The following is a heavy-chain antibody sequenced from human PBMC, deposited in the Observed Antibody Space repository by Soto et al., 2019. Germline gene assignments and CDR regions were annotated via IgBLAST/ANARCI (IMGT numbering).Heavy chain of an antibody. V-gene: IGHV1-3*01. CDR3: ARVSFETSGYADY. D-gene: IGHD3-22*01. J-gene: IGHJ4*02. CDR1: GYIFSTYT. Sequence: ASVKVSCKASGYIFSTYTMHWVRQAPGQRLEWMGWINAANGNTKYSQNFQGRVTISRDTSASTAYLELSSLRSEDTAVYYCARVSFETSGYADYCGQGPLVTVSS. CDR2: INAANGNT.